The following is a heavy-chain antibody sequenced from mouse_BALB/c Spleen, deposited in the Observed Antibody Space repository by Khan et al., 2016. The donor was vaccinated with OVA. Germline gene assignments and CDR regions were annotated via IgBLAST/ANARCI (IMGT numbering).Heavy chain of an antibody. CDR3: ARTAEIKY. J-gene: IGHJ2*01. Sequence: EVQLLESGPGLVKPSQSLSLTCTVTGYSITSGYGWIWIRQFPGNKLEWMGYLSYSGSTNYNPSLKSRISITRDTSKNQFFLQLNSVTTEDTATXYSARTAEIKYWGQGTTLTVSS. D-gene: IGHD1-2*01. V-gene: IGHV3-2*02. CDR1: GYSITSGYG. CDR2: LSYSGST.